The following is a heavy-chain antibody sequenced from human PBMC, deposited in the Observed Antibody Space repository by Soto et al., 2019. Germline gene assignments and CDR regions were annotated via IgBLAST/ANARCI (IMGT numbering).Heavy chain of an antibody. CDR1: GGSISRDGYY. Sequence: SETLSLTCTVSGGSISRDGYYLSWIRQHPGKGLEWIGYIYYSGSTYYNPSLKSRVTISVATSKNQFSLKLSSVPAADTAVSYCARVTGYYYASSGSRRGWFDPWGQGTLVTVSA. D-gene: IGHD3-22*01. J-gene: IGHJ5*02. CDR2: IYYSGST. V-gene: IGHV4-31*03. CDR3: ARVTGYYYASSGSRRGWFDP.